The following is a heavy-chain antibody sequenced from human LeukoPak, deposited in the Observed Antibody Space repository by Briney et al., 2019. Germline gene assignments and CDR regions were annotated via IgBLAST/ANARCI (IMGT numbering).Heavy chain of an antibody. CDR1: GYTFTTYD. V-gene: IGHV1-8*01. J-gene: IGHJ5*02. CDR3: ARNPYGTGQFDP. D-gene: IGHD2-8*02. CDR2: MSPNNGKT. Sequence: ASAKVSCKASGYTFTTYDINWVRQATGRGLEWMGRMSPNNGKTGYAQKFQGRVTMTRDTSINTAYMELSSLTSEDTAVYYCARNPYGTGQFDPWGQGILVTVSS.